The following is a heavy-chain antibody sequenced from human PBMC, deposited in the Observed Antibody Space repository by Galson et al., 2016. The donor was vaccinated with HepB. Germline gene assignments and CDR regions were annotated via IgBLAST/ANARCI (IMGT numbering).Heavy chain of an antibody. Sequence: SLRLSCAASGFTFTSNWMNWVRQAPGKGLEWVASINRDGDEKYYVDFVKGRFTISRVNAKNSLYLQMNSLRVEDTAVYYCARGTGMDGWGQGTTVTVSS. CDR3: ARGTGMDG. CDR1: GFTFTSNW. J-gene: IGHJ6*02. V-gene: IGHV3-7*01. CDR2: INRDGDEK.